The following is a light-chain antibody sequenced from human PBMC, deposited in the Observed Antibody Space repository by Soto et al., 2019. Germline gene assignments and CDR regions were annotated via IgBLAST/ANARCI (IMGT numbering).Light chain of an antibody. Sequence: TVMTQSPAALSVSPGDRASLSCRASQSVGGNLAWYQLKPGQSPRLLIYDASTRATGIPARFTGSGSGTEFTLTIASLQSDDIAIYYCQQYYDWPQITFGGGTKVDLK. CDR3: QQYYDWPQIT. CDR1: QSVGGN. V-gene: IGKV3-15*01. J-gene: IGKJ4*01. CDR2: DAS.